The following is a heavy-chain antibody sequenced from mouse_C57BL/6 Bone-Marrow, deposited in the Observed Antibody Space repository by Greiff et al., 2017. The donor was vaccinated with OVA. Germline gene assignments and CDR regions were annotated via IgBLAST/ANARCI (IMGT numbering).Heavy chain of an antibody. D-gene: IGHD1-1*01. CDR1: GFNIKDDY. J-gene: IGHJ4*01. CDR3: TKGNYYGKYYYAMDY. V-gene: IGHV14-4*01. CDR2: IDPENGDT. Sequence: SGAELVRPVASVKLSCTASGFNIKDDYMHWVKQRPEQGLEWIGWIDPENGDTEYASKFQGKATITADTSSNTAYLQLSSLTSEDTAVYYCTKGNYYGKYYYAMDYWGQGTSVTVSS.